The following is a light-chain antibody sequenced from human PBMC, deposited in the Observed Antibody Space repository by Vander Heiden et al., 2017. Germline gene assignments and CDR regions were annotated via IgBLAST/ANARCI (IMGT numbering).Light chain of an antibody. CDR2: GVS. CDR3: QQYGHSPPIT. V-gene: IGKV3-20*01. CDR1: QFVSSSY. Sequence: EIVLTQSPGTLSLSPGERATLSCRASQFVSSSYLAWYQQKPGQAPRLLMYGVSTRATGISDRFSGSGYGTDFTLTINRREPEDFAVYYCQQYGHSPPITFGGGTKVEIK. J-gene: IGKJ4*01.